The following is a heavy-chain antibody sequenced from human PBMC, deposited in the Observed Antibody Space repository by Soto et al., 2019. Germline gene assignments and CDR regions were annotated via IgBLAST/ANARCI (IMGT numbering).Heavy chain of an antibody. V-gene: IGHV3-21*01. CDR3: ARDSYSSSWSNRDGYYMDV. CDR1: GFTFSSYS. J-gene: IGHJ6*03. CDR2: ISSSSSYI. D-gene: IGHD6-13*01. Sequence: KPGGSLRLSCAASGFTFSSYSMNWVRQAPGKGLEWVSSISSSSSYIYYADSVKGRFTISRDNAKNSLYLQMNSLRAEDTAVYYCARDSYSSSWSNRDGYYMDVWGKGTTVTVSS.